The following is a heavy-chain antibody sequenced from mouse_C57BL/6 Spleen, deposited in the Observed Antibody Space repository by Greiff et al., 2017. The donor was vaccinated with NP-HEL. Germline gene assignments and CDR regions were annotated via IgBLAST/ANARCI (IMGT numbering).Heavy chain of an antibody. Sequence: QVQLKQSGAELVRPGASVTLSCKASGYTFTDYEMHWVKQTPVHGLEWIGAIDPETGGTAYNQKFKGKAILTADKSSSTAYMELRSLTSEDSAVYYCTRSGMTTVENWGQGTTLTVSS. J-gene: IGHJ2*01. CDR1: GYTFTDYE. CDR2: IDPETGGT. CDR3: TRSGMTTVEN. D-gene: IGHD1-1*01. V-gene: IGHV1-15*01.